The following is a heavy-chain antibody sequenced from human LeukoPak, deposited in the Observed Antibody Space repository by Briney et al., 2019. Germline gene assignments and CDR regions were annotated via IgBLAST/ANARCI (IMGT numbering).Heavy chain of an antibody. CDR1: GGSTSSYY. J-gene: IGHJ6*03. CDR3: ARIDWIGGDVGAYYMDV. CDR2: IYYSGST. D-gene: IGHD2-15*01. V-gene: IGHV4-59*01. Sequence: SETLSLTCTVSGGSTSSYYWSWIRQPPGKGLEWIGYIYYSGSTNYNPSLKSRVTISVDTSKNQFSLKLSSVTAADTAVYYCARIDWIGGDVGAYYMDVWGKGTTVTVSS.